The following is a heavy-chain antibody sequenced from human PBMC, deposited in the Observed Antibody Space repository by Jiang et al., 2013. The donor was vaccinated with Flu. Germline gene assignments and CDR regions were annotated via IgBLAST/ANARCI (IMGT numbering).Heavy chain of an antibody. Sequence: SVKVSCKASGYTFTSYGISWVRQAPGQGLEWMGWISAYNGNTNYVQKFQGRVTMTTDTSTSTAYMELRSLRSDDTAVYYCARDPTYYYDSGSKTNSNAFDIWGQGTMVTVSS. D-gene: IGHD3-10*01. CDR3: ARDPTYYYDSGSKTNSNAFDI. CDR2: ISAYNGNT. CDR1: GYTFTSYG. V-gene: IGHV1-18*01. J-gene: IGHJ3*02.